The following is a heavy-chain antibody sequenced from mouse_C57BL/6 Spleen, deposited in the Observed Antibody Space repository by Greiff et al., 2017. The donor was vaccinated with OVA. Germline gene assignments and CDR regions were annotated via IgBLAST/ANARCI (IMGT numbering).Heavy chain of an antibody. CDR1: GYAFSSSW. Sequence: VKLMESGPELVKPGASVKISCKASGYAFSSSWMNWVKQRPGKGLEWIGRIYPGDGDTKYNGKFKGKATLTSAKPSSTAYIQLSSLTSEDSAVYFCARVGGYYYGSSYPFYAMDYWGQGTSVTVSS. CDR2: IYPGDGDT. V-gene: IGHV1-82*01. CDR3: ARVGGYYYGSSYPFYAMDY. J-gene: IGHJ4*01. D-gene: IGHD1-1*01.